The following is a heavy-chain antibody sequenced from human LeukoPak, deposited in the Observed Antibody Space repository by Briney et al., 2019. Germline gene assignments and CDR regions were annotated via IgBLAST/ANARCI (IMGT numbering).Heavy chain of an antibody. CDR1: GFTFSSYS. V-gene: IGHV3-21*01. Sequence: GGSLRLCCAASGFTFSSYSMNWVRQAPGKGLEWVSSISSSSSYIYYADSVKGRFTISRDNAKNSLYLQMNSLRAEDTAVYYCARRGTYCGGDCSSLYYFDYWGQGTLVTVSS. CDR3: ARRGTYCGGDCSSLYYFDY. J-gene: IGHJ4*02. D-gene: IGHD2-21*02. CDR2: ISSSSSYI.